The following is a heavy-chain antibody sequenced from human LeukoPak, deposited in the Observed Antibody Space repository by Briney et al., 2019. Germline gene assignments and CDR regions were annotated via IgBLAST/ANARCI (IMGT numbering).Heavy chain of an antibody. CDR2: ISAYNGNT. V-gene: IGHV1-18*01. Sequence: ASVKVSCKASGYTFTSYGISWVRQAPGQGLEWMGWISAYNGNTNYAQKLQGRVTMTTDTSTSTAYMELRSLRSDDTAVYYCAKGGPYYYDNSGSDFDYWGQGTLVTVSS. D-gene: IGHD3-22*01. CDR3: AKGGPYYYDNSGSDFDY. J-gene: IGHJ4*02. CDR1: GYTFTSYG.